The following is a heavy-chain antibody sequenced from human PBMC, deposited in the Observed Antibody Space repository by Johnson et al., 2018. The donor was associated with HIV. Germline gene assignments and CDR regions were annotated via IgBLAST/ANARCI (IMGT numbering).Heavy chain of an antibody. D-gene: IGHD2-21*01. Sequence: QMQLVESGGGVVQPGRSLRLSCAASGFTFSSYAMHWVRQAPGKGLEWVAIISYDGNNKYYTDSVKGRFTISRDNSKNTLYLQMNSLRAEDSGVYYCAKAYCPGCDAFDFWGQGTMVTVSS. CDR3: AKAYCPGCDAFDF. J-gene: IGHJ3*01. CDR2: ISYDGNNK. V-gene: IGHV3-30*04. CDR1: GFTFSSYA.